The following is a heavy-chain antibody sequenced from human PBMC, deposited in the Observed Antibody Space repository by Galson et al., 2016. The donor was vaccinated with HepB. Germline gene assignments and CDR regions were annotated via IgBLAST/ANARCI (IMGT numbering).Heavy chain of an antibody. CDR2: ISDSGGST. V-gene: IGHV3-23*01. J-gene: IGHJ6*02. D-gene: IGHD6-13*01. Sequence: SLRLSCAASGFTFSSYVMSWVRQAPGKGLEWVSAISDSGGSTYFADSVKGRFTISRDNSKNTLYLQMNSLRAEDTAVYYCAKEGPFIAGYGMDVWGQGTTVTVSS. CDR3: AKEGPFIAGYGMDV. CDR1: GFTFSSYV.